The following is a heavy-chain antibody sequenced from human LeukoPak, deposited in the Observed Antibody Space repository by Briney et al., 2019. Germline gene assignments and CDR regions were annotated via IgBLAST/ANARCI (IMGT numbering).Heavy chain of an antibody. V-gene: IGHV5-51*01. Sequence: GESLKISCKGSGYSFTSYWIGWVRQMPGKGLEWMGIIYPGDSDTGYSPSFQGQVTISTDKSISTAYLQWSSLKASDTAMYYCARHHGAVADLVDYWGQGTLVTVSS. D-gene: IGHD6-19*01. CDR2: IYPGDSDT. CDR1: GYSFTSYW. J-gene: IGHJ4*02. CDR3: ARHHGAVADLVDY.